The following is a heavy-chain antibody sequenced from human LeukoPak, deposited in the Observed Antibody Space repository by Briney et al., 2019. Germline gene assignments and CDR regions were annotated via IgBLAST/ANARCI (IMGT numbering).Heavy chain of an antibody. J-gene: IGHJ3*02. V-gene: IGHV3-11*04. Sequence: GGSPRLSCAASGFTFSDYYMSWIRQAPGKGLEWVSYISSSGSTIYYADSVKGRFTISRDNAKNSLYLQMNSLRAEDTAVYYCARVSSTDAFDIWGQGTMVTVSS. CDR3: ARVSSTDAFDI. CDR2: ISSSGSTI. D-gene: IGHD2-2*01. CDR1: GFTFSDYY.